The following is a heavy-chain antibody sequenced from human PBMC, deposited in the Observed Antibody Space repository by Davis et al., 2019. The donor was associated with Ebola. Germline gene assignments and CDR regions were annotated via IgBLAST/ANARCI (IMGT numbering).Heavy chain of an antibody. J-gene: IGHJ3*02. CDR3: ARATHYDLYAFDI. Sequence: SVQVSCKASGGTFSSYAISWVRQAPGQGLEWMGGIIPIFGTANYAQKFQGRVTITADESTSTAYMELSSLRSEDTAVYYCARATHYDLYAFDIWGQGTMVTVSS. CDR1: GGTFSSYA. V-gene: IGHV1-69*13. CDR2: IIPIFGTA. D-gene: IGHD3-3*01.